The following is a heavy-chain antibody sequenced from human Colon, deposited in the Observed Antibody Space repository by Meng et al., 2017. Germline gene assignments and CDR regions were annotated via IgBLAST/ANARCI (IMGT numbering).Heavy chain of an antibody. D-gene: IGHD6-13*01. CDR1: GFTFSNYD. V-gene: IGHV3-23*01. CDR3: AKGEGASWYLY. CDR2: IRTSGET. Sequence: GESLKISCAASGFTFSNYDMSWVRQAPGKGLEWVSNIRTSGETYYADSVRGRFTISRDNSKNILYLQMNSLTTDDTALYYCAKGEGASWYLYWGQGTLVT. J-gene: IGHJ4*02.